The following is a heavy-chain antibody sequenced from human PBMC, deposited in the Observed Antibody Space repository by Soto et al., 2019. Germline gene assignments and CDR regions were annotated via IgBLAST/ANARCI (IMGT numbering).Heavy chain of an antibody. J-gene: IGHJ4*02. Sequence: ASVKVSCKAAGYTFTGYYMHWVRQAPGQGLEWMGWINPNSGGTNYAQKFQGWVTMTRDTSISTAYMELSRLRSDDTAVYYCATMGTVDTALFDYWGQGTLVTVSS. CDR3: ATMGTVDTALFDY. V-gene: IGHV1-2*04. CDR1: GYTFTGYY. CDR2: INPNSGGT. D-gene: IGHD5-18*01.